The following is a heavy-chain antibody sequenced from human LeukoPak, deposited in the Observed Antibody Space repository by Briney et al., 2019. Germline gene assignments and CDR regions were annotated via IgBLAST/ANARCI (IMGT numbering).Heavy chain of an antibody. D-gene: IGHD6-19*01. J-gene: IGHJ5*02. Sequence: ETLSLTCTVSGGSISSGGYYWSWIRQHPGKGLEWVANIKQSRNEKYYMDSVKGRFTISRDNARNSVYLQMNNLSAEDTAVYYCARGGSGWFPSWFDPWGQGALVTVSS. CDR2: IKQSRNEK. CDR3: ARGGSGWFPSWFDP. V-gene: IGHV3-7*01. CDR1: GGSISSGGYY.